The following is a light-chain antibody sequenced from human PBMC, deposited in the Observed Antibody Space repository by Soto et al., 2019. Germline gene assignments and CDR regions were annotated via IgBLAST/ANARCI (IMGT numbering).Light chain of an antibody. CDR1: QSVSSN. V-gene: IGKV3-15*01. J-gene: IGKJ1*01. CDR2: GAS. CDR3: QQYNNWRT. Sequence: EIVMMQSPATLSVSPGERVTLSCRASQSVSSNLAWYQQKPGQAPRLLIYGASTRATGVPARFSGSGSGTEFTLTISSLQSEDFAVYYCQQYNNWRTFGQGTKVEIK.